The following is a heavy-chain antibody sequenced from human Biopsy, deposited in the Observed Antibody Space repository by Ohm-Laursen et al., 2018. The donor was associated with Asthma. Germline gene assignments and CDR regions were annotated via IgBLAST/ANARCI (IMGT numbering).Heavy chain of an antibody. CDR3: ARDQGDSKFDY. CDR1: GGSINSDY. D-gene: IGHD3-16*01. CDR2: SSYSGFR. V-gene: IGHV4-59*01. Sequence: SETLSLTCTVSGGSINSDYWSWIRQPPGKGLEWIGLSSYSGFRKYNPSLKSRVTISVDTSKNQLSLNLTSVIAADTAVYYCARDQGDSKFDYWGQGILVTVSS. J-gene: IGHJ4*02.